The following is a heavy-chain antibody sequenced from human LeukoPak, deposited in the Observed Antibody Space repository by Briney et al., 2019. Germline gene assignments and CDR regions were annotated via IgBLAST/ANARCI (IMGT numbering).Heavy chain of an antibody. CDR1: GGSISSSSYY. Sequence: SETLSLTCTVSGGSISSSSYYWGWIRQPPGKGLEWIGSIYYSGITYYGPSLKSRVTISMDTSKNQFSLKLSSVTAADTAVYYCARDLSEYYYDTSGYYYGGGYFDYWGQGTLVTVSS. CDR3: ARDLSEYYYDTSGYYYGGGYFDY. V-gene: IGHV4-39*07. CDR2: IYYSGIT. J-gene: IGHJ4*02. D-gene: IGHD3-22*01.